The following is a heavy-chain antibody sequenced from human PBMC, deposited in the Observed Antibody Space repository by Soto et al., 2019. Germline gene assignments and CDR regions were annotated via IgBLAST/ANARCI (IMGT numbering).Heavy chain of an antibody. Sequence: GESLKISCNGSRYSFTSYWIGWVRQMPGRGLEWMGTIYPHDSDTRYSPSFQGQVTISADKSISTAYLQWSSLKASDSAMYYCARLYGSGQWNWFDPWGQGTLVTVSS. CDR1: RYSFTSYW. CDR2: IYPHDSDT. V-gene: IGHV5-51*01. D-gene: IGHD3-10*01. CDR3: ARLYGSGQWNWFDP. J-gene: IGHJ5*02.